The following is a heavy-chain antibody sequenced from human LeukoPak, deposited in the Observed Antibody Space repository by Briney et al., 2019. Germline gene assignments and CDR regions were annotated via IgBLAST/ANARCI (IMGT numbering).Heavy chain of an antibody. J-gene: IGHJ6*02. CDR2: VNPNSGDT. CDR1: GYSFNIYE. Sequence: ASVKVSCKTSGYSFNIYEINWVRQATGQGLEWMGWVNPNSGDTDYAQKFQGRLTMTRNTSISTAYMELSGLRSEDTAVYYCARGGSYGGSYYGKYYYGMDVWGQGTTVTVSS. D-gene: IGHD1-26*01. CDR3: ARGGSYGGSYYGKYYYGMDV. V-gene: IGHV1-8*01.